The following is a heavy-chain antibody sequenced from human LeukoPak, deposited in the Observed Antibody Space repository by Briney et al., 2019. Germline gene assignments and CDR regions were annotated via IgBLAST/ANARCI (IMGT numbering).Heavy chain of an antibody. D-gene: IGHD3-22*01. V-gene: IGHV4-59*08. CDR2: IYYSGST. J-gene: IGHJ5*02. CDR1: GGSISSYY. CDR3: ARQYESSGWYEP. Sequence: SETLSLTCTVSGGSISSYYWSWIRQPPGKGLEWIGYIYYSGSTNYNPSLKSRVTISVDTSKNQFSLKLSSVTAADTAVYYCARQYESSGWYEPWGQGTLVTVSS.